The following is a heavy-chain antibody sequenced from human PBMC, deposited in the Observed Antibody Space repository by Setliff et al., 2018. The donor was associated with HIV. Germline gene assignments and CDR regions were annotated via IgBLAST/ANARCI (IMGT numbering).Heavy chain of an antibody. CDR2: INPNAGGT. CDR3: ARDNRTGYSGGWPLNY. J-gene: IGHJ4*02. D-gene: IGHD5-12*01. Sequence: GASVKVSCTASGYSFTGYYMHWVLQTPGQGLEWVGWINPNAGGTQYAQRFQGRVTVTRDKHYTTVYMEMKSLRSDDAAIYYCARDNRTGYSGGWPLNYWGQGTLVTVSS. V-gene: IGHV1-2*03. CDR1: GYSFTGYY.